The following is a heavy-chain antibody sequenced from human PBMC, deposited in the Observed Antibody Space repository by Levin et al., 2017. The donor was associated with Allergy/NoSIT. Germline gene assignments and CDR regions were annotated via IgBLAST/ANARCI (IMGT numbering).Heavy chain of an antibody. CDR2: ISYDGSNK. J-gene: IGHJ1*01. V-gene: IGHV3-30-3*01. CDR3: ARVPPTGGAAAGTPLIQH. CDR1: GFTFSSYA. Sequence: RAGGSLRLSCAASGFTFSSYAMHWVRQAPGKGLEWVAVISYDGSNKYYADSVKGRFTISRDNSKNTLYLQMNSLRAEDTAVYYCARVPPTGGAAAGTPLIQHWGQGTLVTVSS. D-gene: IGHD6-13*01.